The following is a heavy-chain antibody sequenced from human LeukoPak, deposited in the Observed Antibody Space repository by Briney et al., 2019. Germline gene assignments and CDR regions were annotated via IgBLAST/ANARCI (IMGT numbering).Heavy chain of an antibody. D-gene: IGHD2-21*02. V-gene: IGHV3-48*03. CDR1: GFTFSTYE. J-gene: IGHJ6*03. CDR2: ITDSGRTI. Sequence: QSGGSLRLSCAASGFTFSTYEMNWVRQAPGKGLEWVSYITDSGRTIYYADSVKGRFTISRDNAKNSLFLQMNGLRAEDTAVCYCARGEVVTASLPDYFYYYMDVWGKGTTVTISS. CDR3: ARGEVVTASLPDYFYYYMDV.